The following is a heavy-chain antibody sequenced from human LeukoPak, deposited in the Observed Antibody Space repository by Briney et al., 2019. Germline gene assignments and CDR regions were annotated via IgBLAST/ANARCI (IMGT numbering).Heavy chain of an antibody. CDR1: GFTFSNAW. V-gene: IGHV3-15*01. CDR3: TTFYYDILTGYLDFDY. CDR2: IKSKTDGGTT. J-gene: IGHJ4*02. D-gene: IGHD3-9*01. Sequence: GGSLRLSCAASGFTFSNAWMSWVRQAPEKGLEWVGRIKSKTDGGTTDYAAPVKGRFTISRDDSKNTLYLQMNSLKTEDTAVYYCTTFYYDILTGYLDFDYWGQGTLVTVSS.